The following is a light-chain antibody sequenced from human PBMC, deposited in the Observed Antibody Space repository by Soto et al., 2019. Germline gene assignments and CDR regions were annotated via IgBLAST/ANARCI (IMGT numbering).Light chain of an antibody. CDR2: KAS. CDR1: QTISSW. V-gene: IGKV1-5*03. J-gene: IGKJ1*01. Sequence: DIQRTQSPSTRSASVGDRVTITCRASQTISSWLAWYQKKPGKAPKILIYKASSLESGVPSRFSGSGSGTEFNLTISRLQTDDFATYYCQQYNSYPWTFGQGTKLDI. CDR3: QQYNSYPWT.